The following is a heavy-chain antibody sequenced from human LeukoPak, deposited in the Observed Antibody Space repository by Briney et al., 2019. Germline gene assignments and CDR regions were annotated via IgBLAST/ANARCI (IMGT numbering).Heavy chain of an antibody. J-gene: IGHJ3*02. V-gene: IGHV3-11*04. CDR1: GFTFSDYY. CDR2: ISNDSVDK. D-gene: IGHD3-3*01. Sequence: PGGSPRLSCVGSGFTFSDYYMSWIRQAPGKGLEWVSYISNDSVDKYYVDSVRGRFTISRDNAKKSMYLQMSGLRVEDTAVYYCARRDWVSGAVRAFDIWGQGTMVTVSS. CDR3: ARRDWVSGAVRAFDI.